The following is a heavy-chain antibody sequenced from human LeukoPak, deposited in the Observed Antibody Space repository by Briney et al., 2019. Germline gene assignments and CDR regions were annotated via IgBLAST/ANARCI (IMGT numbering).Heavy chain of an antibody. D-gene: IGHD6-13*01. V-gene: IGHV1-69*13. Sequence: GASVKVSCTASGGTFSSYAISWVRQAPGQGLEWMGGIIPIFGTANYAQTFQGRVTITADESTSTAYTELSSLRSEDTAVYYCARGLSSSWYKWYFDLWGRGTLVTVSS. J-gene: IGHJ2*01. CDR2: IIPIFGTA. CDR3: ARGLSSSWYKWYFDL. CDR1: GGTFSSYA.